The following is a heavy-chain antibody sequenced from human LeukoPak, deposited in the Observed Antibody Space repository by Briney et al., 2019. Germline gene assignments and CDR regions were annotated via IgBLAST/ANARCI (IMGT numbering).Heavy chain of an antibody. D-gene: IGHD5-18*01. Sequence: PSETLSLTCSVSDGSTTGYYWSWIRQPPGKGLEWIAYVYYTGRTLYNPSLESRVTISVDTSKTQFSLKLSSVTAADTAVYYCARVGDSYGPRVHYFDYWGQGTLVTVSS. CDR3: ARVGDSYGPRVHYFDY. CDR2: VYYTGRT. V-gene: IGHV4-59*12. J-gene: IGHJ4*02. CDR1: DGSTTGYY.